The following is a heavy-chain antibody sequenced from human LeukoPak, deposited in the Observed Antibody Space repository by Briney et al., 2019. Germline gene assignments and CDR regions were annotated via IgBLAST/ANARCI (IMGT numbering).Heavy chain of an antibody. CDR1: GYTFTGYY. D-gene: IGHD6-19*01. V-gene: IGHV1-2*02. CDR2: INPNSGGT. CDR3: AKGRKHSGWYKYYFDY. J-gene: IGHJ4*02. Sequence: ASVKVSCKASGYTFTGYYMHWVRQAPGQGLEWMGWINPNSGGTNYAQKFQGRVTMTRDTSISTAYMELSSLRSEDTAVYYCAKGRKHSGWYKYYFDYWGQGTLVTVSS.